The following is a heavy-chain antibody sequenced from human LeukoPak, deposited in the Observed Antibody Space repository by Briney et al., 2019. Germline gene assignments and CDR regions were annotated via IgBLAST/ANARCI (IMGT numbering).Heavy chain of an antibody. CDR1: GGIFSSYT. J-gene: IGHJ4*02. CDR2: IIPLLGIA. Sequence: SVKVSCKASGGIFSSYTISWVRQAPEQGLEWMGRIIPLLGIANYAQKFQGRVTIIADKSTSTAYMELSSLRSEDTAVYYCARDDADSAYADGDYWGQGTLVTVSS. CDR3: ARDDADSAYADGDY. V-gene: IGHV1-69*04. D-gene: IGHD5-12*01.